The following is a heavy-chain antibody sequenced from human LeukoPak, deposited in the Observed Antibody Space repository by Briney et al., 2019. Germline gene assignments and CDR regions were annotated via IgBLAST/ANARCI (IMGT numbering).Heavy chain of an antibody. CDR3: AGGIAARLDY. J-gene: IGHJ4*02. Sequence: SETLSLTCAVSGGSNSSGGYSWSWIRQPPGKGLEWIGYIYHSGSTYYNPSLKSRVTISVDRSKNQFSLKLSSVTAADTAVYYCAGGIAARLDYWGQGTLVTVSS. D-gene: IGHD6-6*01. CDR1: GGSNSSGGYS. V-gene: IGHV4-30-2*01. CDR2: IYHSGST.